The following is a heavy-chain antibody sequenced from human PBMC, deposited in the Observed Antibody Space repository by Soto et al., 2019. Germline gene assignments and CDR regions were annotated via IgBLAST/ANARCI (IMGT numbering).Heavy chain of an antibody. CDR1: GVTFSSYA. CDR3: AKDGSWDGGGGES. V-gene: IGHV1-69*06. J-gene: IGHJ4*02. D-gene: IGHD3-16*01. CDR2: IIPVFRTS. Sequence: QVQLVQSGAELKKPGSSVKVSCSASGVTFSSYAFTWVRQAPGQGLEWMGNIIPVFRTSNYAQGFQGRLTISADKSTNTIYVELSSLRSEDTAVYFCAKDGSWDGGGGESWGQGTLVIVSS.